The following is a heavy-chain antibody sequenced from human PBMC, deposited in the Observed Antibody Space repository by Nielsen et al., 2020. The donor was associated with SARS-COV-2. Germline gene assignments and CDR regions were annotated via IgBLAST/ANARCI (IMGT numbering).Heavy chain of an antibody. CDR1: GFTFSTYA. CDR3: ASSGWLDH. V-gene: IGHV3-21*06. D-gene: IGHD6-19*01. J-gene: IGHJ4*02. CDR2: ISGSGTST. Sequence: GESLKISCAASGFTFSTYAMNWVRQAPGKGLEWVSAISGSGTSTYYADSVKGRFTISRDNAQSSLYLHMNSLRAEDTAVYYCASSGWLDHWGQGTLVTVSS.